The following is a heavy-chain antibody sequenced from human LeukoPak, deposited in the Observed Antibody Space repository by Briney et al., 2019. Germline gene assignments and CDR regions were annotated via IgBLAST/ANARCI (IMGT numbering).Heavy chain of an antibody. CDR3: AKSRRAYCRGGSCFGLWDY. CDR1: GFTFSTYW. V-gene: IGHV3-74*01. CDR2: INSDESST. Sequence: GGSLRLSCAAYGFTFSTYWMHWVRQAPGKGLVWVSRINSDESSTTYADSVKGRFTISRDNAKNTLYLQMNSLRAEDTAVYYCAKSRRAYCRGGSCFGLWDYWGQGTLVTVSS. D-gene: IGHD2-15*01. J-gene: IGHJ4*02.